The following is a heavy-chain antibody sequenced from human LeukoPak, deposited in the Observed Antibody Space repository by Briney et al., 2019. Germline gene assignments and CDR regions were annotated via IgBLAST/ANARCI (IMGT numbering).Heavy chain of an antibody. Sequence: SVKVSCKASGGTFSSYAISWVRQAPGQGLEWMGRIIPILGIANYAQKFQGRVTITADKSTSTAYMELSSLRSEDTAVYYCARGRTTVTTRQYFDYWGQGTLVTVSS. D-gene: IGHD4-11*01. J-gene: IGHJ4*02. CDR3: ARGRTTVTTRQYFDY. V-gene: IGHV1-69*04. CDR1: GGTFSSYA. CDR2: IIPILGIA.